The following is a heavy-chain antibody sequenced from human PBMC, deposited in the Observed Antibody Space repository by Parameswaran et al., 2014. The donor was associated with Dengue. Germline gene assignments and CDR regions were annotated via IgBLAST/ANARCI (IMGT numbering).Heavy chain of an antibody. CDR2: IYPGDSDT. V-gene: IGHV5-51*01. J-gene: IGHJ6*02. CDR3: ALSDPQYGMDV. Sequence: VRQMPGKGLEWMGIIYPGDSDTRYSPSFQGQVTISADKSISTAYLQWSSLKASDTAMYYCALSDPQYGMDVWGQGTTVTVSS. D-gene: IGHD3-16*02.